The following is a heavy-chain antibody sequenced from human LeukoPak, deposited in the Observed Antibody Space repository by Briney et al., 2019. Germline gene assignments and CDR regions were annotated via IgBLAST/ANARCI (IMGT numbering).Heavy chain of an antibody. D-gene: IGHD1-26*01. Sequence: GESLKISCKGSEYSFTSHWIGWVRQMPGQGLEGMGIIYPGDSDTRYSPSFQGQVTISVDKSISTAYLQWSSLKASDTAMYYCATWGAARGFDYWGQGTLVTVSS. CDR2: IYPGDSDT. V-gene: IGHV5-51*01. CDR3: ATWGAARGFDY. CDR1: EYSFTSHW. J-gene: IGHJ4*02.